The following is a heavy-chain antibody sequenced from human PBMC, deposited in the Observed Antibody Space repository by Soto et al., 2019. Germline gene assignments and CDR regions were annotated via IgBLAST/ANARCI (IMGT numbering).Heavy chain of an antibody. Sequence: QIQLVQSGAEVKKPGASVKVSCKASGYTFSSIGISWVRQAPGQGLEWMGWISPYKGNTHYAQGLQGRDTMTTDTSTSTAYMEVRSLRSDDTAVYYCARDLDASGSYYTDYWGQGTLVTVSS. CDR2: ISPYKGNT. V-gene: IGHV1-18*01. J-gene: IGHJ4*02. D-gene: IGHD3-10*01. CDR1: GYTFSSIG. CDR3: ARDLDASGSYYTDY.